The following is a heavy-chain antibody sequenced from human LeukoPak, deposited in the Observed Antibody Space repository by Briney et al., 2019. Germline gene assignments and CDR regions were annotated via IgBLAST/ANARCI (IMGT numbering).Heavy chain of an antibody. CDR3: ARGMATQYGDYFDY. Sequence: PGGSLGLSCAASGFTFSSYSMNWVRQAPGKGLEWVSYISSSSSTIYYADSVKGRFTISSDNAKNSLYLQMNSLRAEDTAVCYCARGMATQYGDYFDYWGQGTLVTVSS. D-gene: IGHD5-24*01. CDR1: GFTFSSYS. V-gene: IGHV3-48*01. J-gene: IGHJ4*02. CDR2: ISSSSSTI.